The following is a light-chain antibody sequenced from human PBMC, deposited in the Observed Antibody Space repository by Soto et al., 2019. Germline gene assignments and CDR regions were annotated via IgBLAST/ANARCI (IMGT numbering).Light chain of an antibody. J-gene: IGLJ2*01. CDR3: AAWDDSLNAVV. CDR1: ASNLGGNP. Sequence: QSVLTQPASVSGTPGQKVSISCSGSASNLGGNPVNWYQHLQGAAPKLLIYTNHQRPSGVPDRFSGSKSGTSASLAISGLRSEDEADFYCAAWDDSLNAVVFGGGTKLTVL. V-gene: IGLV1-44*01. CDR2: TNH.